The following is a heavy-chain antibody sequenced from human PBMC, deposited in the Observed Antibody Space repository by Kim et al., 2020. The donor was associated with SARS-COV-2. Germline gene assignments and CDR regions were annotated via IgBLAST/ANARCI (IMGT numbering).Heavy chain of an antibody. CDR3: ARVTRGRYFDY. D-gene: IGHD1-20*01. J-gene: IGHJ4*02. CDR2: T. Sequence: TTYAPKFQGRVPMTRDTSTSTVYMELSSLRSEDTAVYYCARVTRGRYFDYWGQGTLVTVSS. V-gene: IGHV1-46*01.